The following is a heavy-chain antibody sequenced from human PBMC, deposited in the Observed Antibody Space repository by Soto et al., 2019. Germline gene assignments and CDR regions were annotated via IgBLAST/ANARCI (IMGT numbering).Heavy chain of an antibody. D-gene: IGHD5-18*01. CDR3: ARDPGYNFGNT. CDR1: GYTFTSYA. Sequence: ASVKVSCKASGYTFTSYAMLWVRQAPGQRLEWMGWINAGNGNTKYSQKFQGRVTITRDTSASTAYMELSSLRSEDTAVYYCARDPGYNFGNTWGRGNLVTVSS. J-gene: IGHJ5*02. CDR2: INAGNGNT. V-gene: IGHV1-3*01.